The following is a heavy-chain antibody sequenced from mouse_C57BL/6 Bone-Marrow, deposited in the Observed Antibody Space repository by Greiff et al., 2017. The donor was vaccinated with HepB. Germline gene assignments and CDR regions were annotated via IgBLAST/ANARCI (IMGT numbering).Heavy chain of an antibody. CDR1: GYTFTSYW. J-gene: IGHJ4*01. CDR2: IDPSDSET. V-gene: IGHV1-52*01. CDR3: ARNYYSNHYYAMDY. Sequence: VQLQQPGAELVRPGSSVKLSCKASGYTFTSYWMHWVKQRPIQGLEWIGNIDPSDSETHYNQKFKDKATLTVDKSSSTAYMQLSSLTSEDSAVYYCARNYYSNHYYAMDYWGQGTSVTVSS. D-gene: IGHD2-5*01.